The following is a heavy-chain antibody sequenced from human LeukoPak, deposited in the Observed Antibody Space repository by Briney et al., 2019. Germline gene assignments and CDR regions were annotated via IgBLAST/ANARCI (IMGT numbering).Heavy chain of an antibody. CDR1: GFTSSSYW. CDR2: IKQDGSEK. CDR3: ARGRPGSGWYFDY. V-gene: IGHV3-7*03. J-gene: IGHJ4*02. Sequence: QPGGSLRLSCAASGFTSSSYWMSWVRQAPGKGLEWVANIKQDGSEKYYVDSVKGRFTISRDNAKNSLYLQMNSLRAEDTAVYYCARGRPGSGWYFDYWGQGTLVTVSS. D-gene: IGHD6-19*01.